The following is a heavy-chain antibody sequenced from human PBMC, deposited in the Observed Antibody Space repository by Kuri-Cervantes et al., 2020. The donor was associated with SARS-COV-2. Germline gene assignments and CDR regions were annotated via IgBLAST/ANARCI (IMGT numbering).Heavy chain of an antibody. Sequence: GESLKISCAASGFTDSSKCMSWVRQAPGKGLEWIGRIKSRADGGTRDYVAPVKGRFTLSRDDSTNTLYLQMNSLKTEDTAVYYCTTGSVRGQWLEPRRHDGFDLWGQGTMVTVSS. J-gene: IGHJ3*01. CDR1: GFTDSSKC. D-gene: IGHD6-19*01. CDR2: IKSRADGGTR. CDR3: TTGSVRGQWLEPRRHDGFDL. V-gene: IGHV3-15*01.